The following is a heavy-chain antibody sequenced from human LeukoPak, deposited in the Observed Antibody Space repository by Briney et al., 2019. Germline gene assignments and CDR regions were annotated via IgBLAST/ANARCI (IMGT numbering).Heavy chain of an antibody. J-gene: IGHJ4*02. D-gene: IGHD1-26*01. CDR3: AKDHTGSYDY. CDR2: ISTDGVGT. CDR1: GFTFSSYD. Sequence: GGSLRLSCAASGFTFSSYDMSWVRQAPGKGLEWVSSISTDGVGTTYADFVKGRCTVSRDSSTNTLYLQMNSLRAEDTAVYYCAKDHTGSYDYWGQGTLVTVSS. V-gene: IGHV3-23*01.